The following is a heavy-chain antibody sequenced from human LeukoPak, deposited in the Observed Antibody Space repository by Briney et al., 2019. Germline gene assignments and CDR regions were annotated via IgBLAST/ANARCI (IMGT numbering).Heavy chain of an antibody. Sequence: GGSLSLSCAASGFTFSSYGMHWVRQAPGKGLEWVAVISYDGSNKYYADSVKGRFTISRDNSKNTLYLQMNSLRAEDTAVYYCAKDKDGYNDYWGQGTLVTVSS. CDR1: GFTFSSYG. J-gene: IGHJ4*02. V-gene: IGHV3-30*18. CDR2: ISYDGSNK. CDR3: AKDKDGYNDY. D-gene: IGHD5-24*01.